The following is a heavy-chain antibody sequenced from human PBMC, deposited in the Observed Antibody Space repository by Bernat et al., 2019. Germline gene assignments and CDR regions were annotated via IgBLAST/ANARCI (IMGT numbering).Heavy chain of an antibody. D-gene: IGHD6-13*01. CDR3: TRPTLIAVAAKVGYYFDY. CDR1: GFTFSGSA. J-gene: IGHJ4*02. CDR2: IGSKANSYAT. Sequence: EVQLVESGGGLVQPGGSLKLSCAASGFTFSGSAMHWVRQASGKGLEWVGRIGSKANSYATAYAASVKGRFTISRDDSKNTAYLQMNSLKTEDTAVYYCTRPTLIAVAAKVGYYFDYWGQGTLVTVSS. V-gene: IGHV3-73*02.